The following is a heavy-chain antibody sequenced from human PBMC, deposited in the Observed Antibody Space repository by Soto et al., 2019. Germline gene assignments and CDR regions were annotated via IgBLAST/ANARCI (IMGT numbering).Heavy chain of an antibody. CDR2: IKSRISGGTT. CDR1: GFTFSNAW. J-gene: IGHJ4*02. CDR3: TTDDPINKW. Sequence: EVQLVESGGGLIKPGGSLRLSCVASGFTFSNAWMSWVRQAPGKGLEWVGRIKSRISGGTTDYAAPVKGRFAISRDDSKNTLYLQMNSLKTEDTGIYYCTTDDPINKWWGQGTLVTVSS. D-gene: IGHD2-8*01. V-gene: IGHV3-15*01.